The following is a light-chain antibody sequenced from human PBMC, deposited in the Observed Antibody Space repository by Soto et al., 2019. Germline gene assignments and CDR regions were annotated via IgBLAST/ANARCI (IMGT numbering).Light chain of an antibody. V-gene: IGKV1-27*01. CDR1: RDITNH. CDR3: LTYNSGLWT. Sequence: DIQMTQSPSSLSASVGDRVTFTCRASRDITNHLAWYQQKPGKVPKLLIYAASTLQSGVPSRFSGSGSGTDFTLTITSLQPEDVATYFCLTYNSGLWTFGQGTKVEIK. CDR2: AAS. J-gene: IGKJ1*01.